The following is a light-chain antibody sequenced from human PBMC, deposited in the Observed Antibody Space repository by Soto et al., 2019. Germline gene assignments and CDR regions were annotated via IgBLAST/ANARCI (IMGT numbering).Light chain of an antibody. Sequence: QPVLTQSPSASASLGASVKLTCTLSSGHSSYAIAWPQQQPEKGPRYLMKLNSDGSHSKGDGIPDRFSGSSSGAERYLIISSLQSEDEADYYCQTWGTGIHVFGTGTKLTVL. V-gene: IGLV4-69*01. CDR1: SGHSSYA. CDR3: QTWGTGIHV. CDR2: LNSDGSH. J-gene: IGLJ1*01.